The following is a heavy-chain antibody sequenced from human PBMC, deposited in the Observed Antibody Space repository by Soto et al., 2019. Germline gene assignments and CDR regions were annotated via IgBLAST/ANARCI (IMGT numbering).Heavy chain of an antibody. D-gene: IGHD5-12*01. V-gene: IGHV4-39*07. CDR2: IYYSGST. CDR3: ARGPTRYYFDN. Sequence: SETLSLTCGVSGGSISSSSYFWGWTRQPPGKGLEWIGSIYYSGSTNYNPSLKSRVTISVDTSKHQFSLNLSSVTAADTAVYYCARGPTRYYFDNWGQGTLVTVSS. CDR1: GGSISSSSYF. J-gene: IGHJ4*02.